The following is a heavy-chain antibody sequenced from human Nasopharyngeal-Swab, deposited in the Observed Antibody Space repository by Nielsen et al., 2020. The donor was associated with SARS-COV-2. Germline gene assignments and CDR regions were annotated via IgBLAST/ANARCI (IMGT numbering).Heavy chain of an antibody. CDR2: INYSGST. Sequence: SETLSLTCTVSSGSISSGDYYWSWIRQPPGKGLEWIGYINYSGSTYYNPSLKSRVTISVDTSKNQFSLKLSSVTAADTAVYYCARSEIAAGRPYYYYGMDVWGQGTTVTVSS. V-gene: IGHV4-30-4*02. J-gene: IGHJ6*02. CDR3: ARSEIAAGRPYYYYGMDV. D-gene: IGHD6-13*01. CDR1: SGSISSGDYY.